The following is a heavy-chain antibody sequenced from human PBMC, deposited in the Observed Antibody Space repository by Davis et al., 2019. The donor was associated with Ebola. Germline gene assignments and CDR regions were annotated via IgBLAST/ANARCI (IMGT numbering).Heavy chain of an antibody. Sequence: PGGSLRLSCTASGFTFSPYAMSWVRQAPGAGLEWVSAISHSGGDTYYADSVKGRFTISRDNSKKTVDLQMNSLRADDTAIYYCAKTRRLYFYYGMDVWGQGTTVTVSS. CDR3: AKTRRLYFYYGMDV. J-gene: IGHJ6*02. CDR1: GFTFSPYA. CDR2: ISHSGGDT. V-gene: IGHV3-23*01.